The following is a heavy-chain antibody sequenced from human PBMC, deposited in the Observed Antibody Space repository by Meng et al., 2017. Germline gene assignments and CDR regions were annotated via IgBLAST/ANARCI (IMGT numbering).Heavy chain of an antibody. CDR2: ISSSSSYI. Sequence: GGSLRLSCAASGFTFSSYSMNWVRQAPGKGLEWVSSISSSSSYIYYADSVKGRFTISRDNAKNSLYLQMSSLRAEDTGVYYCARVFGWYFDLWGRGTLVTVSS. J-gene: IGHJ2*01. CDR3: ARVFGWYFDL. CDR1: GFTFSSYS. V-gene: IGHV3-21*01. D-gene: IGHD3-10*01.